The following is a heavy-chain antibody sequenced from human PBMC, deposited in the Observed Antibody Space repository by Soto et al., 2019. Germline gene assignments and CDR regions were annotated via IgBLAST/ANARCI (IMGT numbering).Heavy chain of an antibody. CDR2: INPSGGST. CDR3: ARDSSGWSGWFDP. J-gene: IGHJ5*02. V-gene: IGHV1-46*03. D-gene: IGHD6-19*01. Sequence: GASVKVSCKASGYTFTSYYMHWVRQAPGQGLEWMGIINPSGGSTDYAQKFQGRVTMTRDTSTSTVYMELTSLRSEDTAVYYCARDSSGWSGWFDPWGQGTLVTVSS. CDR1: GYTFTSYY.